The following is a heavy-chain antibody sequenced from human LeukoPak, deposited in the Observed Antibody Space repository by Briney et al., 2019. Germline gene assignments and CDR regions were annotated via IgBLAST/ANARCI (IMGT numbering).Heavy chain of an antibody. CDR3: ARVTSGTYHY. D-gene: IGHD1-26*01. Sequence: GSSVTVSCTASGYTFTDYYLHWVRLAPGQGLEWMGRIKAKHGGTAYAQKFQGRVTLTRDTSISTAYMVLTSLRYDDTAVYYCARVTSGTYHYWGQGTLVTISS. CDR2: IKAKHGGT. CDR1: GYTFTDYY. V-gene: IGHV1-2*02. J-gene: IGHJ4*02.